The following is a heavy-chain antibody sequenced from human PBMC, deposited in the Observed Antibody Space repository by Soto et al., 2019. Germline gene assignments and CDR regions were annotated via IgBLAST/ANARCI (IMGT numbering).Heavy chain of an antibody. V-gene: IGHV3-9*01. J-gene: IGHJ4*02. CDR1: GFTFDDYA. D-gene: IGHD6-13*01. CDR2: ISWNSGSI. CDR3: AKDMCLRYSSSWYGSSFDY. Sequence: GGSLRLSCAASGFTFDDYAMHWVRQAPGKGLEWVSGISWNSGSIGYADSVKGRFTISRDNAKNSLYLQMNSLRAEDTALYYCAKDMCLRYSSSWYGSSFDYWGQGTLVTVSS.